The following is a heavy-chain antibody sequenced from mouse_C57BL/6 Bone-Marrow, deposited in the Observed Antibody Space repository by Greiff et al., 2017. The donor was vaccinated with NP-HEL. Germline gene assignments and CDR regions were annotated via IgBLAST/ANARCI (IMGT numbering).Heavy chain of an antibody. CDR2: IYPGDGDT. D-gene: IGHD4-1*01. CDR3: ARHWFDY. V-gene: IGHV1-82*01. CDR1: GYAFSSSW. J-gene: IGHJ2*01. Sequence: QVQLQQSGPELVKPGASVKISCKASGYAFSSSWMNWVKQRPGKGLEWIGRIYPGDGDTNYNGKFKGKATLTADKSSSTAYMQLSSLTSEDSAVYFCARHWFDYWGQGTTLTVSS.